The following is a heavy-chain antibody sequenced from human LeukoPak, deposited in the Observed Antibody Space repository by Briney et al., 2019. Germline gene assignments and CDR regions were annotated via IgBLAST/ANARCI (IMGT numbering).Heavy chain of an antibody. CDR3: ARANFLYCSSSTCLFDY. D-gene: IGHD2-2*01. CDR2: INPNDGDT. CDR1: GYSFTDYY. J-gene: IGHJ4*02. V-gene: IGHV1-2*02. Sequence: GASVKVSCKASGYSFTDYYMHWVRQAHGQGFEWMGWINPNDGDTNYAQKFQGRVTMTRDTSISTAHMEVSRLRSDDKAVYYCARANFLYCSSSTCLFDYWGQGTLVTVSS.